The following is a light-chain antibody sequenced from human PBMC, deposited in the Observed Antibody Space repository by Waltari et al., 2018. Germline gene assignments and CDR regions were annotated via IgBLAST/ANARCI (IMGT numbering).Light chain of an antibody. J-gene: IGKJ2*01. V-gene: IGKV4-1*01. CDR3: HQYFSSPFT. CDR2: WAS. Sequence: DIVMTQSPASLAVSLGERATIKFKSSQSLFSSANNKNFLAWYQQRAGQPPKLLLYWASTRESGVPDRFSATVSGTDFSLTINNLQAEDVAVYFCHQYFSSPFTFGQGTKLEIK. CDR1: QSLFSSANNKNF.